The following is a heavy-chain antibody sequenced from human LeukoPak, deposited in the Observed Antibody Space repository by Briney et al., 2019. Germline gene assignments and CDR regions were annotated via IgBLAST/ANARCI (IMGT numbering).Heavy chain of an antibody. J-gene: IGHJ4*02. D-gene: IGHD1-14*01. V-gene: IGHV3-23*01. CDR3: AKNRGYGYYFDY. CDR2: XXXSGGXT. Sequence: PGGSXRLSCAASGFTFSSYXXXXXXQXXXXXXXXVXXXXXSGGXTXXXXXXXXXXTXXXXNSKNTLYLQMNSLRAEDTAVYYCAKNRGYGYYFDYWGQGTLVTVSS. CDR1: GFTFSSYX.